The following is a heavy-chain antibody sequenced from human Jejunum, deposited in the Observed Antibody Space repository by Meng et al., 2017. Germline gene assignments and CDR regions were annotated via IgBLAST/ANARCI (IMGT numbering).Heavy chain of an antibody. J-gene: IGHJ4*02. CDR2: MSGSGGMT. CDR1: GFAFGSYI. Sequence: GESLKISCVASGFAFGSYIMTWVRQAPGKGLEYVSSMSGSGGMTYYADSVKGRFTISRDNSKNTLYLQMNSLGGDDTATSYCGKVDPITAHTSGWYGVNYWGQGTLVTVSS. V-gene: IGHV3-23*01. CDR3: GKVDPITAHTSGWYGVNY. D-gene: IGHD6-13*01.